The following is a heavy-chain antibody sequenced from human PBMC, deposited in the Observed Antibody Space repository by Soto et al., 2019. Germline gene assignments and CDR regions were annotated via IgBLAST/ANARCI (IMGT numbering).Heavy chain of an antibody. CDR3: AKDLHWFAMDV. Sequence: EVQLLESGGGLVQPGGSLRLSCVASGFPFSNYYMDWVRQAPGKGLEWVAVISGSEDNIHYADSVKGRFTISRDNSMNTLYLQMNSLRADDTAIYYCAKDLHWFAMDVWGQGNTGTVSS. V-gene: IGHV3-23*01. CDR1: GFPFSNYY. D-gene: IGHD3-10*01. J-gene: IGHJ6*02. CDR2: ISGSEDNI.